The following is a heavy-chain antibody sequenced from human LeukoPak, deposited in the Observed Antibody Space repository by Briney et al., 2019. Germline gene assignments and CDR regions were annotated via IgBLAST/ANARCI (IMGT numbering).Heavy chain of an antibody. CDR1: GFTFSNYG. CDR2: ISSSSSSI. CDR3: ARASRSGYDY. D-gene: IGHD5-12*01. Sequence: GGSLRLSCAASGFTFSNYGMNWVLQAPGKGLEWVSYISSSSSSIYYADSVKGRFTISRDNAKNSLYLQMNSLRDEDTAVYYCARASRSGYDYWGQGTLVTVSS. J-gene: IGHJ4*02. V-gene: IGHV3-48*02.